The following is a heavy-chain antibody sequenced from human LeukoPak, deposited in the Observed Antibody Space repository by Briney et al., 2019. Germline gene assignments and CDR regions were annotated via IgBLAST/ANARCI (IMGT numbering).Heavy chain of an antibody. Sequence: PGGSLGLSCAASGFTFSSYSMNWVRQAPGKGLEWVSSISSSSSYIYYADSVKGRFTISRDNAKNSLYLQMNSLRAEDTAVYYCARSYGDYALGAFDIWGQGTMVTVSS. V-gene: IGHV3-21*01. CDR3: ARSYGDYALGAFDI. CDR1: GFTFSSYS. CDR2: ISSSSSYI. D-gene: IGHD4-17*01. J-gene: IGHJ3*02.